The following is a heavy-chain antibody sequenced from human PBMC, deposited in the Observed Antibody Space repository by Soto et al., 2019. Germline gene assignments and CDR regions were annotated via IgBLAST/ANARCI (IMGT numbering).Heavy chain of an antibody. CDR3: ARHPGSRAYSHYYYGTDF. J-gene: IGHJ6*02. D-gene: IGHD3-16*01. CDR2: IDPSDSYT. Sequence: GESVKISCKGSVYSVTSYWISWVRQMPGKVLEWMVRIDPSDSYTNYSPSFQGHVTISADKSISTAYLQWSSLKASDTAMYYCARHPGSRAYSHYYYGTDFRGQGTTVTV. V-gene: IGHV5-10-1*01. CDR1: VYSVTSYW.